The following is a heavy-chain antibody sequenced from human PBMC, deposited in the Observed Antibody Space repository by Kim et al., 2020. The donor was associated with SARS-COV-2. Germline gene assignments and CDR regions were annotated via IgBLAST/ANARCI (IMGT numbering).Heavy chain of an antibody. D-gene: IGHD6-6*01. J-gene: IGHJ4*02. CDR3: ASEWVAAPSHFDY. CDR1: GGSISSYY. CDR2: IYYSGST. V-gene: IGHV4-59*01. Sequence: SETLSLTCTVSGGSISSYYWSWIRQPPGKGLEWIGYIYYSGSTNYNPSLKSRVTISVDTSKNQFSLKLSSVTAADTAVYYCASEWVAAPSHFDYWGQGTLVTVSS.